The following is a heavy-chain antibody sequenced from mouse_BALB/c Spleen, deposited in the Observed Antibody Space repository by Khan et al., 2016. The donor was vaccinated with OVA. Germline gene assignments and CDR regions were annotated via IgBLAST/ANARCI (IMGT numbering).Heavy chain of an antibody. J-gene: IGHJ1*01. V-gene: IGHV3-2*02. CDR2: ISYSGST. CDR1: GYSITSDYA. Sequence: EVQLLESGPGLVKPSQSLSLTCTVTGYSITSDYAWNWIRQFPGNQLEWLGSISYSGSTGYNPSLKSRLSITRDTSNNQFFLQLNSVTTEDTATFYGARQEDDGPRYCEVWGAGTTVTVSS. CDR3: ARQEDDGPRYCEV. D-gene: IGHD1-1*01.